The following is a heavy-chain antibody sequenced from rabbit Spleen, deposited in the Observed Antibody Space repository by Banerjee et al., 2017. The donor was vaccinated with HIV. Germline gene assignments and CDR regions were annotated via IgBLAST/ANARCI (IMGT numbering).Heavy chain of an antibody. CDR2: INTYTGKP. CDR3: ARDLVAVIGWNFNL. V-gene: IGHV1S45*01. D-gene: IGHD1-1*01. CDR1: GFSFSSGYD. J-gene: IGHJ4*01. Sequence: QEQLVESGGGLVQPEGSLTLTCTASGFSFSSGYDIVWVRQAPGKGLQWIACINTYTGKPVYATWAKGRFTISRTSSTTVTLQMTSLTAADTATYFCARDLVAVIGWNFNLWGPGTLVTVS.